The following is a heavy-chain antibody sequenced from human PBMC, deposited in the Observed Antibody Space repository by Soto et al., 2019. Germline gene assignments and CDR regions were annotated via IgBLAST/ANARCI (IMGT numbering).Heavy chain of an antibody. Sequence: PGGSLRLSCAASGFTFSSYAMHWVRQAPGKGLEWVAVIWYDGSNKYYADSVKGRFTISRDNSKNTLYLQMNSLRAEDTAVYYCARVMGYYDSSYYFDYWGQGTLVTVSS. J-gene: IGHJ4*02. CDR3: ARVMGYYDSSYYFDY. CDR2: IWYDGSNK. CDR1: GFTFSSYA. D-gene: IGHD3-22*01. V-gene: IGHV3-33*08.